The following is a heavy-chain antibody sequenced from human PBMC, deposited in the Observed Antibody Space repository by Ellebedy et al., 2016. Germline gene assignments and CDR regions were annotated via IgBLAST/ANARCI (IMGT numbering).Heavy chain of an antibody. V-gene: IGHV4-39*01. CDR1: GDSIRNSNYY. Sequence: SETLSLXXSVSGDSIRNSNYYWGWIRQPPGKGLEWIGSVYQTGSTYFNPSLKGRATMSVDTSKNQFSLRLSSVSAADTAVYYCARLGLEGTGDWVDPWGQGTLVTVSS. CDR3: ARLGLEGTGDWVDP. D-gene: IGHD2-8*02. CDR2: VYQTGST. J-gene: IGHJ5*02.